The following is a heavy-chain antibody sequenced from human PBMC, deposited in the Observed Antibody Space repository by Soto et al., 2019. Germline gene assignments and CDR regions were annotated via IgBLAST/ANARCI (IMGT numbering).Heavy chain of an antibody. J-gene: IGHJ4*02. Sequence: PAETLSLTCTVSGGSISSGVYYWSWIRQHPGKGLEWIGYIYYSGSTYYNPSLKSRVTISVDTSKNQFSLKLSSVTAADTAVYYCARDYYGSGSPFAYWGQGTLVTVSS. D-gene: IGHD3-10*01. CDR2: IYYSGST. V-gene: IGHV4-31*03. CDR1: GGSISSGVYY. CDR3: ARDYYGSGSPFAY.